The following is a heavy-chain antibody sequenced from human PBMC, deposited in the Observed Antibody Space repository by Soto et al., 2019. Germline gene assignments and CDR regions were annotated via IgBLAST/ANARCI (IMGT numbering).Heavy chain of an antibody. CDR1: GFTFSSYW. V-gene: IGHV3-7*05. Sequence: GGSLRLSCAASGFTFSSYWMSWVRQAPGKGLEWVANIKQDGSEKYYVDSVKGRFTISRDNAKNSLYLQMNSLRAEDTAVYYCARHERISIAVAGKHYDYWGQGTLVTVSS. CDR3: ARHERISIAVAGKHYDY. J-gene: IGHJ4*02. CDR2: IKQDGSEK. D-gene: IGHD6-19*01.